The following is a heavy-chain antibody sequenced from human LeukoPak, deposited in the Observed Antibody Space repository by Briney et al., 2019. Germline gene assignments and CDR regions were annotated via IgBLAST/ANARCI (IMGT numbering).Heavy chain of an antibody. CDR1: GFTFSSYG. Sequence: GGSLRLSCAASGFTFSSYGMHWVRQAPGKGLEWVAFIRYDGSNKYYADSVKGRFTISRDNSKNTLYLQMNSLRAEDTAVYYCAKCAAARDWFDPWGQGTLVTVSS. J-gene: IGHJ5*02. V-gene: IGHV3-30*02. CDR2: IRYDGSNK. CDR3: AKCAAARDWFDP. D-gene: IGHD2-15*01.